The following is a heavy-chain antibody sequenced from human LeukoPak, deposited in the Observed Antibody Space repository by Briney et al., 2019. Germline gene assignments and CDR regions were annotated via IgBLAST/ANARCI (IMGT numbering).Heavy chain of an antibody. D-gene: IGHD3-16*01. CDR2: IKSKIEGGTT. CDR3: ATGGSRGDY. CDR1: GFTFSNAW. Sequence: GGSLRLSCATSGFTFSNAWMNWVRQAPGKGLEWVGRIKSKIEGGTTDYAAPVKGRFTISTDDSKNTLYLQMNSLKAEDTAVYFCATGGSRGDYWGKGTLVTVSS. J-gene: IGHJ4*02. V-gene: IGHV3-15*07.